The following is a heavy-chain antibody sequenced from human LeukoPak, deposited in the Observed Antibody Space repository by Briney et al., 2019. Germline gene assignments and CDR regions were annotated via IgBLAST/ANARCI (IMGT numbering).Heavy chain of an antibody. CDR1: GGSISSSAYY. CDR3: ARGTPLRRDAFDI. CDR2: IYYSGST. V-gene: IGHV4-31*03. J-gene: IGHJ3*02. D-gene: IGHD5-12*01. Sequence: SETLSLTCTVSGGSISSSAYYWSWIRQHPGKGLEWIGYIYYSGSTYYNPSLKSRVTISVDTSKNQFSLKLSSVTAADTAVYYCARGTPLRRDAFDIWGQGTMVTVSS.